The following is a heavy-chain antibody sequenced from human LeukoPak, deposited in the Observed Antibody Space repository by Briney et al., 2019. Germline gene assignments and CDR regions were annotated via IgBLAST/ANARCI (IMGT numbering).Heavy chain of an antibody. CDR2: IYYSGST. CDR1: GGSISSYY. V-gene: IGHV4-59*01. J-gene: IGHJ4*02. D-gene: IGHD6-19*01. Sequence: SETLSRTCTVSGGSISSYYWSWIRQPPGKGLEWIGYIYYSGSTNYNPSLKSRVTISVDTSKNQFSLKLSSVTAADTAVYYCARDSDSGWPLWGQGTLVTVSS. CDR3: ARDSDSGWPL.